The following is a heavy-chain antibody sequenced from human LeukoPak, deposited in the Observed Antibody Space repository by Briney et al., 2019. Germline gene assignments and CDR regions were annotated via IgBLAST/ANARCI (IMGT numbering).Heavy chain of an antibody. CDR3: TDIGAGGDY. V-gene: IGHV3-72*01. CDR1: GFTFSDHW. D-gene: IGHD1-26*01. J-gene: IGHJ4*02. CDR2: IKIKMHGYTT. Sequence: PGGSLSLSCVASGFTFSDHWMDWVRQAPGKGLEWVARIKIKMHGYTTEYATSVEDRFIISRDYSKNSVSLQMNSLKSEDTALYYCTDIGAGGDYWGQGTLVTVAS.